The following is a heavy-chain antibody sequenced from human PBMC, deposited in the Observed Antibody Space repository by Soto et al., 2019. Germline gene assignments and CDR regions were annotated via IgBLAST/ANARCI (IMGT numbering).Heavy chain of an antibody. CDR2: IYSGGST. CDR1: GFTVSSNY. J-gene: IGHJ4*02. Sequence: GGSLRLSCAASGFTVSSNYMSWVRQAPGKGLEWVSVIYSGGSTYYADSVKGRFTISRDNSKNTLYLQMNSLRAEDTAVYYCARDLKVPYYFDYWGQGTLVTVSS. V-gene: IGHV3-66*01. CDR3: ARDLKVPYYFDY.